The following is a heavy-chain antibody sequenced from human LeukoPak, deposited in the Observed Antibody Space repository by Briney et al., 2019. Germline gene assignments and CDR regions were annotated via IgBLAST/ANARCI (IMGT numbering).Heavy chain of an antibody. D-gene: IGHD1/OR15-1a*01. CDR3: ARGAADRNNYYYYIDV. Sequence: SETLSLTCAVYGGSFTTYYWNWIRQSPGKGLEWIGEINHTGTTNYNPSLKSRFTISVDTSKNQFSLKLTSVTAADTAVYYCARGAADRNNYYYYIDVWGKGTTVTVSS. J-gene: IGHJ6*03. CDR1: GGSFTTYY. CDR2: INHTGTT. V-gene: IGHV4-34*01.